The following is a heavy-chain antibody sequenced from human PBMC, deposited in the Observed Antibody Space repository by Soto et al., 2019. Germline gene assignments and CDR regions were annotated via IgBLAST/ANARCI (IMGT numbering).Heavy chain of an antibody. Sequence: ASVKVSCKASVYTFTGYYMHWVRQAPGQGLEWMGWINPNSGGTNYAQKFQGRVTMTRDTSIRTAYMELSRLRSDDTAVYYCARTYGDYGTYYSYGMDVWGQGTTVTVSS. V-gene: IGHV1-2*02. D-gene: IGHD4-17*01. CDR1: VYTFTGYY. CDR3: ARTYGDYGTYYSYGMDV. J-gene: IGHJ6*02. CDR2: INPNSGGT.